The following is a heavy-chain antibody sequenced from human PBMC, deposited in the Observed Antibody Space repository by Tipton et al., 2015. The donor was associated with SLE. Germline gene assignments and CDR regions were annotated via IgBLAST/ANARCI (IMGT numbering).Heavy chain of an antibody. J-gene: IGHJ4*02. CDR2: IYYSGST. V-gene: IGHV4-61*08. CDR3: ARARTYPYYYDSIGYHPN. Sequence: TLSLTCAVSGASISSGGYSWSWIRQPPGKGLEWIGYIYYSGSTNYNPSLKSRVTISVDTSKNQFSLKLSSVTAADTAVYYCARARTYPYYYDSIGYHPNWGQGTLVTVSS. D-gene: IGHD3-22*01. CDR1: GASISSGGYS.